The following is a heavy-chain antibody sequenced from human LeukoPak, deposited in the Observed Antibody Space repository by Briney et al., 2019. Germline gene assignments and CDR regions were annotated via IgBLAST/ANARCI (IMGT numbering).Heavy chain of an antibody. Sequence: ASVKVSCKASGYTFTSYYMHWVRQAPGQGLEWMGWMNPNSGNTGYAQKFQGRVTMTRNTSISTAYMELSSLRSEDTAVYYCARGDSGSYQEFDYWGQGTLVTVSS. CDR1: GYTFTSYY. D-gene: IGHD1-26*01. CDR3: ARGDSGSYQEFDY. CDR2: MNPNSGNT. J-gene: IGHJ4*02. V-gene: IGHV1-8*02.